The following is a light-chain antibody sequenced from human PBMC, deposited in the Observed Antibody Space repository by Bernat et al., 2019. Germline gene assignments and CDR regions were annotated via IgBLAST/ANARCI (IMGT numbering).Light chain of an antibody. CDR2: GNN. V-gene: IGLV1-40*01. CDR3: QSYDSSLGSSV. CDR1: SSNIGAGYD. J-gene: IGLJ2*01. Sequence: QSVLTQPPSVSGAPGQRATIPCSGSSSNIGAGYDVHWYQQLPGRAPKLLIFGNNNPPSGVPDGFAGFTSGTSGSLAMTGLQAEDGAHYYCQSYDSSLGSSVFGGGTKLAVV.